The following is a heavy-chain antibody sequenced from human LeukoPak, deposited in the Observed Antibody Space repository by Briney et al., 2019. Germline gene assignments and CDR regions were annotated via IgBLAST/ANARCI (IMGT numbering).Heavy chain of an antibody. CDR2: IYYSGST. V-gene: IGHV4-39*07. CDR1: GGSISSSSYH. D-gene: IGHD1-7*01. J-gene: IGHJ4*02. CDR3: ASSSVRTTIPNY. Sequence: SETLSLTCTVSGGSISSSSYHWGCIRQPPGKGLEWIGSIYYSGSTYYNPSLKSRVTISVDTSKNQFSLKLSSVTAADTAVYYCASSSVRTTIPNYWGQGTLVTVSS.